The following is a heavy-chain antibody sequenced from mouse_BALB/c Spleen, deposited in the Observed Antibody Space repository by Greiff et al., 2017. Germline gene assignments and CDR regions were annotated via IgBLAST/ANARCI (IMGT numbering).Heavy chain of an antibody. CDR3: ARDGYYGSSLFAY. D-gene: IGHD1-1*01. V-gene: IGHV2-9*02. Sequence: QVQLQQSGPGLVAPSQSLSITCTVSGFSLTSYGVHWVRQPPGKGLEWLGVIWAGGSTNYNSALMSRLSISKDNSKSQVFLKMNSLQTDDTAMYYCARDGYYGSSLFAYWGQGTLVTVSA. CDR1: GFSLTSYG. CDR2: IWAGGST. J-gene: IGHJ3*01.